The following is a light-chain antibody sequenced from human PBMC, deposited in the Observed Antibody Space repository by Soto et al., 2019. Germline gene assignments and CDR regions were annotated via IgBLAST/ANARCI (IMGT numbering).Light chain of an antibody. CDR2: EAS. CDR3: HQYDTYSWT. CDR1: QGISRW. V-gene: IGKV1-5*03. J-gene: IGKJ1*01. Sequence: DIQMTQSPSTLSASVGDTVTITCRAGQGISRWLAWYQQKPGRAPNLLIYEASTLESGVPSRFSGSGSGTDFTLTISSLPPDDFATYYCHQYDTYSWTFGQGTKVEIK.